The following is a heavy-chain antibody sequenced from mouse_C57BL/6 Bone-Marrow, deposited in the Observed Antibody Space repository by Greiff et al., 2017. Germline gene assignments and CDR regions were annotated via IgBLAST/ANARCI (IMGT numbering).Heavy chain of an antibody. Sequence: EVKLQESGGGLVKPGGSLKLSCAASGFTFSDYGMHWVRQAPEKGLEWVAYISSGSSTIYYADTVKGRFTISRDNAKNTLFLQMTSLRSEDTAMYYCAKTVVAHFDYWGQGTTLTVSS. CDR3: AKTVVAHFDY. J-gene: IGHJ2*01. D-gene: IGHD1-1*01. V-gene: IGHV5-17*01. CDR2: ISSGSSTI. CDR1: GFTFSDYG.